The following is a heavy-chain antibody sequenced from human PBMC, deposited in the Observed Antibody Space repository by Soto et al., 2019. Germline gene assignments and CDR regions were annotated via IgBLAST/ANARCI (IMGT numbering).Heavy chain of an antibody. CDR2: IYSDDHK. D-gene: IGHD4-17*01. V-gene: IGHV2-5*02. CDR1: GFSLSTNEVG. J-gene: IGHJ4*02. Sequence: QITLKESGPTLVKPTQTLTLTCTFSGFSLSTNEVGVGWIRQPPGKALEWLALIYSDDHKRYSPSLQSRLTIAKDTSKNPVVLTMTNVEPVDTATYYCAHLPKTYGDYVESYYFDYWGQGTLVTVSS. CDR3: AHLPKTYGDYVESYYFDY.